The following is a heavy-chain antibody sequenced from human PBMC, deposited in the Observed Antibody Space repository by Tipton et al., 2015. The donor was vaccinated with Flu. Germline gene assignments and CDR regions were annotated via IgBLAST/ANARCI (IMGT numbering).Heavy chain of an antibody. Sequence: QSGAEVKKPGESLKISCKGSGYSFTNYWIGWVRQIPGKGLEWMGIFNPGHSDTKYSPSFQGQVTISADKSISPAYLQWSSLKASDPAMYYCAKRDIVVVPAVQGGGFDLWGQGTMVTVSS. CDR3: AKRDIVVVPAVQGGGFDL. D-gene: IGHD2-2*01. CDR1: GYSFTNYW. V-gene: IGHV5-51*01. CDR2: FNPGHSDT. J-gene: IGHJ3*01.